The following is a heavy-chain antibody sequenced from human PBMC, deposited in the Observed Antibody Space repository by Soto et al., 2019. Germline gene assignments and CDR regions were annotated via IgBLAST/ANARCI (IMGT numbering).Heavy chain of an antibody. CDR2: INPNSGGT. Sequence: GASVKVSCKASGYTFTGYYMHWVRQAPGQGLEWMGWINPNSGGTNYAQKFQGWVTMTRDTAISTAYMELSRLRSDDTAVYYCALDYYDSSGNYYYGMGVWGQGTTVTVSS. D-gene: IGHD3-22*01. CDR1: GYTFTGYY. CDR3: ALDYYDSSGNYYYGMGV. V-gene: IGHV1-2*04. J-gene: IGHJ6*02.